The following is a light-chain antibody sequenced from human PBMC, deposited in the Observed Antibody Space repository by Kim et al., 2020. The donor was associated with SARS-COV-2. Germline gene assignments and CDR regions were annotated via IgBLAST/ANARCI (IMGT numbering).Light chain of an antibody. CDR2: DAS. CDR1: PDISNY. V-gene: IGKV1-33*01. Sequence: SASVGDRVTITCQASPDISNYLNWYQQKPGKAPKLLIYDASNLETGVPSRFSGSGSGTDFTFTISSLQPEDIATYYCQQYDNLLTFGGGTKVDIK. J-gene: IGKJ4*01. CDR3: QQYDNLLT.